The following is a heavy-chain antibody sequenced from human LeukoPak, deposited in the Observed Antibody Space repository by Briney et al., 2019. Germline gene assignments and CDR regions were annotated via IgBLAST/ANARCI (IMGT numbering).Heavy chain of an antibody. CDR2: ISGSGGST. CDR3: AKDSAYCGGDCYSYYFDY. Sequence: GGSLKLSCVGSGFTFTRYAMSWVRQAPGKGLEWVSAISGSGGSTYYADSVKGRFTISRDNSKSTLYLQMNSLRAEDTAVYYCAKDSAYCGGDCYSYYFDYWGQGTLVTVSS. V-gene: IGHV3-23*01. J-gene: IGHJ4*02. D-gene: IGHD2-21*02. CDR1: GFTFTRYA.